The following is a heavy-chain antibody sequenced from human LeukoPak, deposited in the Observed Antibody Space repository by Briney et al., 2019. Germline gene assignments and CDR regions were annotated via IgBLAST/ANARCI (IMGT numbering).Heavy chain of an antibody. J-gene: IGHJ4*02. V-gene: IGHV4-34*01. CDR1: GGSFSGYY. CDR3: ASGLLGLVIPPDFDY. D-gene: IGHD3/OR15-3a*01. CDR2: INHSGST. Sequence: PSETLSLTCAVYGGSFSGYYWSWIRQSPGKGLEWIGEINHSGSTNYNPSLKSRVTISVDTSKNQFSLKLSSVTAADTAVYYCASGLLGLVIPPDFDYWGQGTLVTVSS.